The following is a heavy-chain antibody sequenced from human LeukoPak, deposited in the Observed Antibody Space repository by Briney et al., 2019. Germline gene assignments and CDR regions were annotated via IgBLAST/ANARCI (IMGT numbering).Heavy chain of an antibody. CDR3: AKGRNLYGSGSFVDY. D-gene: IGHD3-10*01. Sequence: GGSLRLSCAASGFTFDDYGMSWVRQAPGKGLEWVSAISGSGGSTYYADSVKGRFTISRDNSKNTLYLQMNSLRAEDTAVYYCAKGRNLYGSGSFVDYWGQGTLVTVSS. V-gene: IGHV3-23*01. CDR2: ISGSGGST. CDR1: GFTFDDYG. J-gene: IGHJ4*02.